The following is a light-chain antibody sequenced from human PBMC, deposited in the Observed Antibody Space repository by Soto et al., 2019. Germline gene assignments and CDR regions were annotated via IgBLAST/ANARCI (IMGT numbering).Light chain of an antibody. V-gene: IGKV1-39*01. J-gene: IGKJ1*01. CDR1: QSISSY. Sequence: DIQMTQSPSSLSASVGDRVTITCRASQSISSYLNWYQQKPGKAPKLPIYAASSLQSGVPSMFSGRGSGTDFTLTISSLQPEDFATYYCQQSYSTPRTFGPGTKVDIK. CDR3: QQSYSTPRT. CDR2: AAS.